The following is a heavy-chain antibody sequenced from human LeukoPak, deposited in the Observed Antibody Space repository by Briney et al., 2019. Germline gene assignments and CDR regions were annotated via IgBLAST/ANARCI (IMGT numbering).Heavy chain of an antibody. J-gene: IGHJ4*02. D-gene: IGHD2-2*01. CDR3: ARGLVPAAPDAFDY. V-gene: IGHV1-8*03. Sequence: ASVKVSCKASGYTFTSYDINWVRQATGQRLEWMGWMNPNSGNTGYAQKFQGRVTITRNTSISTAYMELSSLRSEDTAVYYCARGLVPAAPDAFDYWGQGTLVTVSS. CDR2: MNPNSGNT. CDR1: GYTFTSYD.